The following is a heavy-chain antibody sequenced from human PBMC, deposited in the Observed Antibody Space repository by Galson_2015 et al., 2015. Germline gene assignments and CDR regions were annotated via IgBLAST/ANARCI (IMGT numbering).Heavy chain of an antibody. D-gene: IGHD2-2*01. CDR3: AKDSPGPYCSSTSCTRGYFDY. CDR2: ISGSGGST. Sequence: SLRLSCAASGFTFSSYAMSWVRQAPGKGLEWVSAISGSGGSTYYADSVKGRFTISRDNSKNTLYLQMNSLRAEDTAVYYCAKDSPGPYCSSTSCTRGYFDYWGQGTLVTVSS. CDR1: GFTFSSYA. J-gene: IGHJ4*02. V-gene: IGHV3-23*01.